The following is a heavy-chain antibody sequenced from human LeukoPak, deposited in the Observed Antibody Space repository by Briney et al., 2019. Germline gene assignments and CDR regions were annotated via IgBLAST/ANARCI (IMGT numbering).Heavy chain of an antibody. J-gene: IGHJ5*02. CDR3: ARTGLYDYVRESYRQKWFDP. V-gene: IGHV1-69*05. CDR2: NIPMFGTT. D-gene: IGHD3-16*02. Sequence: SVKVSCKASGGTFSSYAISWVRQAPGQGLEWMGRNIPMFGTTNYAQKFQGRVTITRDESTSTEYMELSSLRSEDTAVYYCARTGLYDYVRESYRQKWFDPWGQGTLVTVSS. CDR1: GGTFSSYA.